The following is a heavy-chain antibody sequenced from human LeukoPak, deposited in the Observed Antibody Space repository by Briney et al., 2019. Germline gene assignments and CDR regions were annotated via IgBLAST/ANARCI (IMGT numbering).Heavy chain of an antibody. V-gene: IGHV3-53*05. J-gene: IGHJ6*02. D-gene: IGHD1-14*01. CDR2: IYSGGST. CDR1: GFTVSSNY. Sequence: GGSLRLSCAASGFTVSSNYMSWVRQAPGKGLEWVSVIYSGGSTYYADSVKGRFTISRDNAKNSLYLQMNSLRVEDTALYYCTKDVTPGGADVWGQGTTVTVSS. CDR3: TKDVTPGGADV.